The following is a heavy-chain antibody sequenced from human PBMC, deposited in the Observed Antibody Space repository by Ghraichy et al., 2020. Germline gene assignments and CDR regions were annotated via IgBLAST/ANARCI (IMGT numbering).Heavy chain of an antibody. CDR3: ARETSDTYYYYYGMDV. D-gene: IGHD3-9*01. V-gene: IGHV3-33*01. CDR1: GFTFSSYG. CDR2: IWYDGSNK. Sequence: GGSLRLSCAASGFTFSSYGMHWVRQAPGKGLEWVAVIWYDGSNKYYADSVKGRFTISRDNSKNTLYLQMNSLRAEDTAVYYCARETSDTYYYYYGMDVWGQGTTVTVSS. J-gene: IGHJ6*02.